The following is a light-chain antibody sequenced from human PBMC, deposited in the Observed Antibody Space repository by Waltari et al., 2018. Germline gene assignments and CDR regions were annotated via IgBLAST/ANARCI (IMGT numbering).Light chain of an antibody. CDR2: GEN. CDR1: TLRSSY. CDR3: NSRDSSGNHVV. Sequence: SSELTQDPAVSVALGQTVRLTCQGDTLRSSYANRYQQKPGQDPVLVIYGENNRPSGIPDRFSGSSSGKTASLTITGAQAEDEADYYCNSRDSSGNHVVFGGGTKLTVL. J-gene: IGLJ2*01. V-gene: IGLV3-19*01.